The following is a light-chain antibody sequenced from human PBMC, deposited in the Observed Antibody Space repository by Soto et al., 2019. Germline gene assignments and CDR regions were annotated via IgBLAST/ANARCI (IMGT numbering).Light chain of an antibody. CDR3: QKFNSAPYS. V-gene: IGKV3-15*01. CDR1: QSVSSN. Sequence: EIVMTQSPATLSVSPGERATLSCRASQSVSSNLAWYQQKPGQAPTLLIYGASTRATGVPARFSGSGSGTEFTLTISSLQPEDFATYYCQKFNSAPYSFGQGTKV. J-gene: IGKJ2*03. CDR2: GAS.